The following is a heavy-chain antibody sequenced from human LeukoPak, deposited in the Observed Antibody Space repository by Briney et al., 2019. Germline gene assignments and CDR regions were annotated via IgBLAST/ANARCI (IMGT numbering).Heavy chain of an antibody. CDR1: GGSISSSSYY. V-gene: IGHV4-39*07. CDR3: ARDHATAAGEFDY. Sequence: SETLSLTCTVSGGSISSSSYYWGWIRQPPGKGLEWIGSIYYSGSTYYNPSLKGRVTISVDTSKNQFSLKLSSVTAADTAVYYCARDHATAAGEFDYWGQGTLVTVSS. J-gene: IGHJ4*02. D-gene: IGHD6-13*01. CDR2: IYYSGST.